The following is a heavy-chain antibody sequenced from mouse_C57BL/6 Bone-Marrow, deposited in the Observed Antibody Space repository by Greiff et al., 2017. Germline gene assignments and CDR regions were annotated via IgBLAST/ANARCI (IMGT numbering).Heavy chain of an antibody. J-gene: IGHJ3*01. Sequence: VQLQQSGPVLVKPGASVKMSCKASGYTFTDYYMNWVKQSHGKSLEWIGVINPYNGGTSYNQKFKGKATLTVDKSSSTAYMELNSLTSEDSAVYYCAREGGWFFAYWGQGTLVTVSA. CDR1: GYTFTDYY. V-gene: IGHV1-19*01. D-gene: IGHD2-3*01. CDR2: INPYNGGT. CDR3: AREGGWFFAY.